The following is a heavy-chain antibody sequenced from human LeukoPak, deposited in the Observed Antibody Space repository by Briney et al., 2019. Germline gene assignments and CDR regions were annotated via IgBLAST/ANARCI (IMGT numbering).Heavy chain of an antibody. Sequence: GGSLRLSCTGSGFTFGDYSMSWFRQAPGKGLEWVGFIRRKGYGGTTEYAASVKGRFTISRNDSKSTAYLQMNSLKTEDTAVYYCTRDHDFWSGPLDVWGTGTTVTVSS. CDR1: GFTFGDYS. D-gene: IGHD3-3*01. J-gene: IGHJ6*04. CDR2: IRRKGYGGTT. V-gene: IGHV3-49*03. CDR3: TRDHDFWSGPLDV.